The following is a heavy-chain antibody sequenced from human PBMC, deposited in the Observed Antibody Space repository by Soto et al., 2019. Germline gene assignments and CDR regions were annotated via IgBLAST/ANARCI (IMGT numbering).Heavy chain of an antibody. D-gene: IGHD4-4*01. CDR1: GFTFSSYG. V-gene: IGHV3-33*01. CDR3: ARDFNYESMAV. J-gene: IGHJ6*02. CDR2: IWYDGSNK. Sequence: PGGSLRLSCAASGFTFSSYGMHWVRQAPGKGLEWVAVIWYDGSNKYYADSVKGRFTISRDNSKNTLYLQMNSLRAEDTAVYYCARDFNYESMAVWGQGTTVTVSS.